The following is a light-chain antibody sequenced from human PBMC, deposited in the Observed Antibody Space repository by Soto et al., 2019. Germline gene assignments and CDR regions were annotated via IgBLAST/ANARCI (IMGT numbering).Light chain of an antibody. CDR3: SSFTSKSTLI. Sequence: QSVLTQPASVSGSPGQSITISCAGTMRDIGAYNLVSWYQQHPGKAPQLIIYEVRNRPSGISFRFSGSKSGNTASRTISGLQAEDEDDYYCSSFTSKSTLIFGGGTKLTVL. CDR2: EVR. CDR1: MRDIGAYNL. V-gene: IGLV2-14*03. J-gene: IGLJ2*01.